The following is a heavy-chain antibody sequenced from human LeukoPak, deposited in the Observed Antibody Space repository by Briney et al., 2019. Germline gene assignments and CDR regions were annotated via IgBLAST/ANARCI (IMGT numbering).Heavy chain of an antibody. D-gene: IGHD3-16*01. J-gene: IGHJ6*03. V-gene: IGHV3-23*01. CDR2: INDNGAGT. CDR3: AKGLRTGVGPYMGYHYYMDV. Sequence: PGGSLRLSCAASGFTFSSYAMSWVRQAPGKGRKWVSTINDNGAGTYYADSVKGRFTISRDNSYNTVSLQMNSLRDEDTGVYFCAKGLRTGVGPYMGYHYYMDVWGKGATVTVSS. CDR1: GFTFSSYA.